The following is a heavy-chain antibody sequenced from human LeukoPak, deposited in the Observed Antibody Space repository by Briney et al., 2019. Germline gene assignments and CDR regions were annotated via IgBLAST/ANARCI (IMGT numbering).Heavy chain of an antibody. CDR3: ARTSNSYGYSGLDY. V-gene: IGHV4-31*01. CDR2: IYYSGST. Sequence: SETLSLTCTVSGASIGSGGFYWTWIRQYPGKGLEWIGFIYYSGSTYYNPSLKSQISISVDMSNNQFSLTLNSVTAADTAVYYCARTSNSYGYSGLDYWGQGTLVTVSS. D-gene: IGHD5-18*01. J-gene: IGHJ4*02. CDR1: GASIGSGGFY.